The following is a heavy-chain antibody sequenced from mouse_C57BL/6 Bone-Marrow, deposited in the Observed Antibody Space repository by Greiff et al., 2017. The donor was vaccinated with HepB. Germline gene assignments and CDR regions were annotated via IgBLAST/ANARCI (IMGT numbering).Heavy chain of an antibody. V-gene: IGHV5-12*01. Sequence: EVKLMESGGGLVQPGGSLKLSCAASGFTFSDYYMYWVRQTPEKRLEWVAYISNGGGSTYYPDTVKGRFTISRDNAKNTLYLQMSRLKSEDTAMYYCARRALRMGAYYAMDYWGQGTSVTVSS. CDR1: GFTFSDYY. CDR2: ISNGGGST. CDR3: ARRALRMGAYYAMDY. D-gene: IGHD1-1*01. J-gene: IGHJ4*01.